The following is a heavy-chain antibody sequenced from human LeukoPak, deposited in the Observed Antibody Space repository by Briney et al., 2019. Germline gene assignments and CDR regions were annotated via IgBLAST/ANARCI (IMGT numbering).Heavy chain of an antibody. Sequence: SETLSLTCTVSGGSISSYYWSWIRQPPGKGLEWIGYIYYSGRTNYNPSLKSRITISVDTSKNQLSLKVNSVTAADTAVYYCARHQRGNSDAFDIWGQGTMVTVAS. CDR2: IYYSGRT. CDR1: GGSISSYY. J-gene: IGHJ3*02. D-gene: IGHD4-23*01. CDR3: ARHQRGNSDAFDI. V-gene: IGHV4-59*01.